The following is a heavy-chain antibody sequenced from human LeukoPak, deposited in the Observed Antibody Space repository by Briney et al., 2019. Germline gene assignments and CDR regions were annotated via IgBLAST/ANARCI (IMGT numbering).Heavy chain of an antibody. Sequence: ASVKVSCKASGYTFTGYYMHWVRQAPGQGLEWMGWINPNSGGTNYAQKFQGRVTMTRDTSISTAYMELSRLRSDDTAVYYCASIPLAWDYYDSSGQRVVYWGQGTLVTVSS. V-gene: IGHV1-2*02. CDR2: INPNSGGT. CDR3: ASIPLAWDYYDSSGQRVVY. D-gene: IGHD3-22*01. CDR1: GYTFTGYY. J-gene: IGHJ4*02.